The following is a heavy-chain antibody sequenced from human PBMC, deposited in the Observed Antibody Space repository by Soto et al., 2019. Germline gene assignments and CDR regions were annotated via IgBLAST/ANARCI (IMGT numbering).Heavy chain of an antibody. J-gene: IGHJ5*02. CDR1: GFTFTSYS. CDR2: IHGGNGDT. Sequence: QVQLMQSGPEVKKPGASVKISCEASGFTFTSYSFHWVRQAPGQRLEWVGWIHGGNGDTKYSQKVQGRVTITRDTSATIAYMELSRLTSEDTAIYFCARVKGYSGYDPWGQGTLVTVSP. V-gene: IGHV1-3*01. D-gene: IGHD5-18*01. CDR3: ARVKGYSGYDP.